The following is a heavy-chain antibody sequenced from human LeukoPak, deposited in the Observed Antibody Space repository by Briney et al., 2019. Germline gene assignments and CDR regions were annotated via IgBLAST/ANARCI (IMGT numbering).Heavy chain of an antibody. V-gene: IGHV4-38-2*01. CDR2: IYHSGST. CDR1: GYSISSGYY. CDR3: ARRGISPFDP. J-gene: IGHJ5*02. D-gene: IGHD1-26*01. Sequence: TETLSLTCAVSGYSISSGYYWGWIRQPPGKGLEWIGSIYHSGSTYYNPSLKSRVTISVDTSKNQFSLKLSSVTAADTAVYYCARRGISPFDPWGQGTLVTVSS.